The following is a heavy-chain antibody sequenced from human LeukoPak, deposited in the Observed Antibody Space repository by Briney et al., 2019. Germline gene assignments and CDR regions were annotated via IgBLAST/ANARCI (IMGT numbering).Heavy chain of an antibody. CDR3: ARSHDY. V-gene: IGHV1-2*02. J-gene: IGHJ4*02. Sequence: ASVKVSCKASGYSFTGYYMRWVPQAPGQGLEWMGWINPNSGGTNYAQKFQGRVTMTRDTSISTAYMKLSRLRSDDTAVYYCARSHDYWGQGTLVTVSS. CDR2: INPNSGGT. CDR1: GYSFTGYY.